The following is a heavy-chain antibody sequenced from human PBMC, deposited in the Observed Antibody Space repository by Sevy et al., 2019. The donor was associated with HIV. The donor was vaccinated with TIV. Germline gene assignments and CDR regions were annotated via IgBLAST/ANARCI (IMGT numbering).Heavy chain of an antibody. CDR2: INPNSGGT. CDR1: GYTFTGYY. J-gene: IGHJ4*02. V-gene: IGHV1-2*02. D-gene: IGHD1-26*01. CDR3: ARWDSGSYYGQTDY. Sequence: ASVKVSCKASGYTFTGYYTHWVRQAPGQGLEWMGWINPNSGGTNYAQKFQGRVTMTRDTSISTAYMELSRLRSDDTAVYYCARWDSGSYYGQTDYWGQGTLVTVSS.